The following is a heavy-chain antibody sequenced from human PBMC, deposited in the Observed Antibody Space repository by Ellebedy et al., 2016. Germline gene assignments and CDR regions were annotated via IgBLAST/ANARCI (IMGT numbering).Heavy chain of an antibody. CDR1: GYTFSNYG. V-gene: IGHV1-18*01. CDR3: ARDRKAAAGLSVYYYYYGMDV. J-gene: IGHJ6*02. Sequence: ASVKVSCXASGYTFSNYGITWVRQAPGQGLEWMGWINPYNGITNYAQKLQGRVTMTTDTSTSTAYMELRSLRSDDTAVYYCARDRKAAAGLSVYYYYYGMDVWGQGTTVTVSS. D-gene: IGHD6-13*01. CDR2: INPYNGIT.